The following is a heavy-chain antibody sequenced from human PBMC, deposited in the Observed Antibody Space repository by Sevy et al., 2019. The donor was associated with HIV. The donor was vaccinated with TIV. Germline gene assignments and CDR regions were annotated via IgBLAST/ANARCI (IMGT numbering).Heavy chain of an antibody. J-gene: IGHJ6*02. CDR2: IIPIFGTA. CDR1: GGTFSSYA. Sequence: ASVKVASKASGGTFSSYAISWVRQAPGQGLEWMGGIIPIFGTANYAQKFQGRVTITADESTSTAYMELSSLRSEDTAVYYCASMSCSGGSCYPHYYYYGMDVWGQGTTVTVSS. CDR3: ASMSCSGGSCYPHYYYYGMDV. V-gene: IGHV1-69*13. D-gene: IGHD2-15*01.